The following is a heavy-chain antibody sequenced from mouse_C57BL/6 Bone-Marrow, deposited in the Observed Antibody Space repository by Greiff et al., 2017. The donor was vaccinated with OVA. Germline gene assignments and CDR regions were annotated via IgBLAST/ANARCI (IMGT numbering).Heavy chain of an antibody. D-gene: IGHD2-4*01. CDR3: ARLGYLLYYDYDSRFAY. CDR2: INPYNGGT. J-gene: IGHJ3*01. Sequence: VQLKQSGPVLVKPGASVKMSCKASGYTFTDYYMNWVKQSPGKSLEWIGVINPYNGGTSYNQKFKGKATLTVDKSSSTAYMELNSLTSEDSAVYYCARLGYLLYYDYDSRFAYWGQGTLVTVSA. V-gene: IGHV1-19*01. CDR1: GYTFTDYY.